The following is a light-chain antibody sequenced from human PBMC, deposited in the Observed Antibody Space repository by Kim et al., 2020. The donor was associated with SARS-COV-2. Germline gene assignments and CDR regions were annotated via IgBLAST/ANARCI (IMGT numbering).Light chain of an antibody. Sequence: RATLKCKSSQTVLYNSNNKNYLAWHQQNPGQAPTLLIYWASIRESGVSDRFSGSGSETDFTLTISSLQAEDVAVYYCQQYYLTPTSFGQETKLEI. CDR2: WAS. V-gene: IGKV4-1*01. CDR3: QQYYLTPTS. J-gene: IGKJ2*03. CDR1: QTVLYNSNNKNY.